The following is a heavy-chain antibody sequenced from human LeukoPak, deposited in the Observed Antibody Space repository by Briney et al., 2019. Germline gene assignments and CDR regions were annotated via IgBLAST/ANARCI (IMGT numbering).Heavy chain of an antibody. Sequence: SVTVSCKASGGTFSSYAISWVRQAPGQGLEWMGRIIPILGIANYAQKFQGRVTITADKSTSTAYMELSSLRSEDTAVYYCARGSGYSSSWNFDYWGQGTLVADSS. V-gene: IGHV1-69*04. CDR3: ARGSGYSSSWNFDY. CDR2: IIPILGIA. D-gene: IGHD6-13*01. J-gene: IGHJ4*02. CDR1: GGTFSSYA.